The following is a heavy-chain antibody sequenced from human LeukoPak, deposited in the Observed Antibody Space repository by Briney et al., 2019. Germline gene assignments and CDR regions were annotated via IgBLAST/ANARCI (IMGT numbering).Heavy chain of an antibody. CDR1: GFTFSSYG. V-gene: IGHV3-33*01. Sequence: PGGSLRLSCAASGFTFSSYGMHWVRQAPGKGLEWVAVIWYDGSNKYYADSVKGRFTISRDNTKNSLYLQINSLRAEDTAVYYCARDGTAAGLYFDLWGQGTLVTVSS. D-gene: IGHD6-13*01. J-gene: IGHJ4*01. CDR2: IWYDGSNK. CDR3: ARDGTAAGLYFDL.